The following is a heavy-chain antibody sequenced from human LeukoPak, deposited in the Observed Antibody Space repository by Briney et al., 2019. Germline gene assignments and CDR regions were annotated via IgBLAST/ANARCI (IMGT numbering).Heavy chain of an antibody. J-gene: IGHJ3*02. D-gene: IGHD3-16*01. CDR2: ISSSSSYI. CDR1: GFTFSSYS. Sequence: PGGSLRLSCAASGFTFSSYSMNGVRRAPGKGLEWVSSISSSSSYIYYADSVKGRFTISRDNAKNSLYLQMNSLRAEDTAVYYCARVLPRAFDIWGQGTMVTVSS. V-gene: IGHV3-21*01. CDR3: ARVLPRAFDI.